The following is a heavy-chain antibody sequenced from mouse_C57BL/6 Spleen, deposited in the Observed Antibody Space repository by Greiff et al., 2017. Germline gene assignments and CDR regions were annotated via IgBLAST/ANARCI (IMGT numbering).Heavy chain of an antibody. J-gene: IGHJ3*01. CDR1: GYTFTDYY. V-gene: IGHV1-76*01. CDR2: IYPGSGNT. CDR3: ARDGYCGSSSWFAY. Sequence: QVQLQQSGAELVRPGASVKLSCKASGYTFTDYYINWVKQRPGQGLEWIARIYPGSGNTYYNEKFKGKATMTAEKSSSTAYMQLSSLTSEDSAVYFCARDGYCGSSSWFAYWGQGTLVTVSA. D-gene: IGHD1-1*01.